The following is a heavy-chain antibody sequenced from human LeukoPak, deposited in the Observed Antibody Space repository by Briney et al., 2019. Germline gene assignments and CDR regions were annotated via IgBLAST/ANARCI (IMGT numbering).Heavy chain of an antibody. CDR2: TYSGGST. Sequence: GGFLRLSCAASGFTVSSNYMSWVRQAPGKGLEWASVTYSGGSTYYADSVKGRFTISRDNSKNTLYLQMNSLRAEDTAVYYCARSADSSSWYSYYYYYGMDVWGQGTTVTVSS. D-gene: IGHD6-13*01. CDR1: GFTVSSNY. CDR3: ARSADSSSWYSYYYYYGMDV. J-gene: IGHJ6*02. V-gene: IGHV3-66*01.